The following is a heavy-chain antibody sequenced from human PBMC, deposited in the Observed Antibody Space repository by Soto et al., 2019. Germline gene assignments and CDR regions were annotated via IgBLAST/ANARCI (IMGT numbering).Heavy chain of an antibody. CDR2: IIPIFGTA. D-gene: IGHD3-22*01. CDR3: ASLSYYYDSSGYPPYFDY. J-gene: IGHJ4*02. CDR1: GGTFSSYA. Sequence: ASVKVSCKASGGTFSSYAISWVRQAPGQGLEWVGGIIPIFGTANYAQKFQGRVTITADESTSTAYMELSSLRSEDTAAYYCASLSYYYDSSGYPPYFDYWGQGTLVTVSS. V-gene: IGHV1-69*13.